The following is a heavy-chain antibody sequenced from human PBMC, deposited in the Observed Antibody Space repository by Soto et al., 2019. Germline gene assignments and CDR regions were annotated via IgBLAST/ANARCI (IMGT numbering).Heavy chain of an antibody. CDR2: IYYSGST. CDR1: GGSISSYY. Sequence: PSETLSLTCTVSGGSISSYYWSWIRQPPGKGLERIGYIYYSGSTNYNPSLKSQVTISVDTSKNQFSLKLSSVTAADTVVYYCARRDGGLQDDAFDIWGQGTMVTVSS. D-gene: IGHD3-16*01. CDR3: ARRDGGLQDDAFDI. V-gene: IGHV4-59*01. J-gene: IGHJ3*02.